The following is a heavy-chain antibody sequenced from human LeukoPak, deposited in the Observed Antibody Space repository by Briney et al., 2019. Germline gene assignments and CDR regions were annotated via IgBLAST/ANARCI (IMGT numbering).Heavy chain of an antibody. J-gene: IGHJ4*02. CDR2: MNQDGSEK. V-gene: IGHV3-7*01. Sequence: GGSLRLSCAASGFTFSTYWMSWVRQAPGKGLEWVANMNQDGSEKYYVDSVKGRFTISRDNAKNSLYLQMNNLRPEDTAVYYCARGGELLRPADYWGQGTLVTVSS. D-gene: IGHD1-26*01. CDR3: ARGGELLRPADY. CDR1: GFTFSTYW.